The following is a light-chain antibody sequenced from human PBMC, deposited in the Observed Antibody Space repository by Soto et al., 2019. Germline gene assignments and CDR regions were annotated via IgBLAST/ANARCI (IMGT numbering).Light chain of an antibody. CDR3: CSYAGSV. CDR1: SSDVGSYNL. CDR2: EGS. J-gene: IGLJ2*01. V-gene: IGLV2-23*01. Sequence: QFVLTQPASVSGSPGQSITISCTGTSSDVGSYNLVSWYQQHPGKAPKRMIYEGSKRPSGVSNRFSGSKSGNTASLTISGLQAEDEADYYCCSYAGSVFGGGTKVTVL.